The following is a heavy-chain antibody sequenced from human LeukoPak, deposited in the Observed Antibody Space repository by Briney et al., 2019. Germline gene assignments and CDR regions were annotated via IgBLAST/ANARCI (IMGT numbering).Heavy chain of an antibody. J-gene: IGHJ4*02. D-gene: IGHD2-8*01. CDR3: AKQPPLMVVGSLDF. Sequence: GGSLRLSCAASGLTFGKNGMSWVRQALGKGLEWVSSINNSGDRTDYADSVKGRFTISRDNAKNTLYLQMNSLEAEDTALYYCAKQPPLMVVGSLDFWGQGTLVTVSS. V-gene: IGHV3-23*01. CDR1: GLTFGKNG. CDR2: INNSGDRT.